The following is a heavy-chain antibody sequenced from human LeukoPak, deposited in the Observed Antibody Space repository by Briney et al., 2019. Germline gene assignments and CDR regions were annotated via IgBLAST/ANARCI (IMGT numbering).Heavy chain of an antibody. D-gene: IGHD6-13*01. CDR3: ARALYSGRWYGMDV. CDR2: ISSSSSYI. Sequence: GGSLRLSCAASGFTFSSFGMNWVRQAPGKGLEWVSSISSSSSYIYYADSVKGRFTISRDNAKNSLYLQMNSLRAEDTAVYYCARALYSGRWYGMDVWGQGTTVTVSS. CDR1: GFTFSSFG. J-gene: IGHJ6*02. V-gene: IGHV3-21*01.